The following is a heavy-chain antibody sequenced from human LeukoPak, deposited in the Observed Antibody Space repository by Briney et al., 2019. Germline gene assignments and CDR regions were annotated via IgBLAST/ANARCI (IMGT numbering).Heavy chain of an antibody. CDR2: INHSGST. V-gene: IGHV4-34*01. Sequence: SETLSLTCAVYGGSFSGYYWSWIRQPPGKGLEWIGEINHSGSTNYNPSLKSRVTISVDTSKNQFSLKLSSVTVADTAVYYCARGPNYDFWSGYYAGGGQGTLVTVSS. D-gene: IGHD3-3*01. J-gene: IGHJ4*02. CDR1: GGSFSGYY. CDR3: ARGPNYDFWSGYYAG.